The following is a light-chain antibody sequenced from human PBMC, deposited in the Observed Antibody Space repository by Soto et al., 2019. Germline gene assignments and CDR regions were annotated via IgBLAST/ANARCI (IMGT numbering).Light chain of an antibody. Sequence: QSALTQPASVSGSPGQSITISCTGSGSDVGTYNLVSWYQHHPGKAPKLIIYEGSKRPSGVSDRFSGSKSGNTASLTISGLQAEYEADYSCCSYAGSSTFPYVFGTGTKVTVL. V-gene: IGLV2-23*03. CDR1: GSDVGTYNL. CDR3: CSYAGSSTFPYV. J-gene: IGLJ1*01. CDR2: EGS.